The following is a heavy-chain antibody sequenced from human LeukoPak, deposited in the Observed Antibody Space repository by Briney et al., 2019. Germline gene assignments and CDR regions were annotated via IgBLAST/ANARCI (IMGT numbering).Heavy chain of an antibody. D-gene: IGHD6-19*01. CDR2: INAGNGNT. J-gene: IGHJ4*02. V-gene: IGHV1-3*01. CDR3: ASMDSGWYVNY. CDR1: GYTFTSYG. Sequence: ASVKVSCKASGYTFTSYGISWVRQAPGQRLEWMGWINAGNGNTKYSQKFQGRVTITRDTSASTAYMELSSLRSEDTAVYYCASMDSGWYVNYWGQGTLVTVSS.